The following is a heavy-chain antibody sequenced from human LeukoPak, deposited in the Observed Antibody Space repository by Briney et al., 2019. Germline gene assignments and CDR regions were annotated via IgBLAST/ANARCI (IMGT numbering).Heavy chain of an antibody. J-gene: IGHJ4*02. Sequence: PGGSLRLSCAASGFTFSSYEMNWVRQAPGKGLGWASYISSSGSTIYYADSVKGRFTISRDNAKNSLYLQMNSLRAEDTAVYYCARAERTGRFDYWGQGTLVTVSS. D-gene: IGHD7-27*01. V-gene: IGHV3-48*03. CDR2: ISSSGSTI. CDR3: ARAERTGRFDY. CDR1: GFTFSSYE.